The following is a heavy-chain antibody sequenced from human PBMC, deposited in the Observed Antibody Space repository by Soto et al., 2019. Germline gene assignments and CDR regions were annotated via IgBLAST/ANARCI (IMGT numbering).Heavy chain of an antibody. CDR3: ARGGVMTAYDY. CDR2: INAGNGHT. Sequence: ASVKVSCKTSGYMFTDYTMIWVRQAPGQGLEWMGWINAGNGHTEYSQKMQGRVTMSRDTSATTIYMDLRGLRSEDTATYYCARGGVMTAYDYWGQGTLVTVSS. D-gene: IGHD2-21*01. V-gene: IGHV1-3*01. CDR1: GYMFTDYT. J-gene: IGHJ4*02.